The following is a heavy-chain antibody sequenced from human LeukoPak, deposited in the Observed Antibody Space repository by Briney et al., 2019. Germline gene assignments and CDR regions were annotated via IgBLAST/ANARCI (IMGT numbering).Heavy chain of an antibody. Sequence: PGGSLRLSCAASGFAFGSYAMSWVRQAPGKGLEWVSAISGGGGSRYYADSVKARFTISRDNSKNTLYLQMSSLRAEDTAVYFCAKDVYSVLGYCSATNCYEAFDFWGQGTMVTVSS. V-gene: IGHV3-23*01. CDR2: ISGGGGSR. CDR1: GFAFGSYA. D-gene: IGHD2-2*01. CDR3: AKDVYSVLGYCSATNCYEAFDF. J-gene: IGHJ3*01.